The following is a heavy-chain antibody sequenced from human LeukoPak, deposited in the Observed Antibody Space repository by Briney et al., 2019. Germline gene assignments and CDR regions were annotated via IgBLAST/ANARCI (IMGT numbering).Heavy chain of an antibody. D-gene: IGHD6-19*01. CDR2: INPSGGST. Sequence: VASVKVSCKASGYTFTNYDINWVRQAPGQGLEWMGIINPSGGSTTYAQNFQGRVTMTRDMSTSTVYMELSSLRSEDTAVYYCARRSVAGKYYFDYWGQGTLVTVSS. J-gene: IGHJ4*02. V-gene: IGHV1-46*01. CDR3: ARRSVAGKYYFDY. CDR1: GYTFTNYD.